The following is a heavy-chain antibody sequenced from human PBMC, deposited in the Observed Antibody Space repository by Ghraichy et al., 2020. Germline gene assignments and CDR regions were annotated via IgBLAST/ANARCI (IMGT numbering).Heavy chain of an antibody. J-gene: IGHJ6*02. V-gene: IGHV1-69*02. Sequence: SVKVSCKASGGTFSSYTISWVRQAPGQGLEWMGRIIPILGIANYAQKFQGRVTITADKSTSTAYMELSSLRSEDTAVYYCASSGGGDIVVVPAAIASYYYGMDVWGQGTTVTVSS. D-gene: IGHD2-2*02. CDR1: GGTFSSYT. CDR3: ASSGGGDIVVVPAAIASYYYGMDV. CDR2: IIPILGIA.